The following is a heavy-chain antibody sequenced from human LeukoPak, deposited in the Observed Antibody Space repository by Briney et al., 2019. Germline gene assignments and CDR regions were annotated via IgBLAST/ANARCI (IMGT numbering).Heavy chain of an antibody. CDR2: IGGGGGST. V-gene: IGHV3-23*01. J-gene: IGHJ4*02. CDR1: GFTLSHYA. CDR3: AQRQGHAFDN. Sequence: GGSLRLSCSMSGFTLSHYAMSWVRQAPGKGLEWVSTIGGGGGSTDYTDSVKGRFTISRDNSKSTLYLQMNSLRAEDTALYYCAQRQGHAFDNWGQGTLVTVSS.